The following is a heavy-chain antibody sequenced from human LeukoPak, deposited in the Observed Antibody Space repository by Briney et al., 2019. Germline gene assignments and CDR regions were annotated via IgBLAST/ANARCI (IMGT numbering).Heavy chain of an antibody. Sequence: GASVKVSCKASGYTFTGYYMHWVRQAPGQGLEWMGPINPNSGGTNYAQKFQGRVTMTRDTSISTAYMELSRLRSDDTAVYYCARAGMMWFGELHNWFDPWGQGTLVTVSS. CDR3: ARAGMMWFGELHNWFDP. D-gene: IGHD3-10*01. J-gene: IGHJ5*02. CDR2: INPNSGGT. CDR1: GYTFTGYY. V-gene: IGHV1-2*06.